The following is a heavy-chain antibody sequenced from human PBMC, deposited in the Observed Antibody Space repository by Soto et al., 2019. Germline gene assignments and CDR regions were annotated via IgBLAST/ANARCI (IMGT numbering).Heavy chain of an antibody. D-gene: IGHD2-8*01. V-gene: IGHV1-18*01. Sequence: ASVKVSCKASGYTFTSYGISWVRQAPGQGLEWMGWISAYNGNTNYAQKLQGRVTMTTDTSTSTAYMELRSLRSDDTAVYYCARNGIDRYYYYYYMDVWGKGTTVNVSS. CDR1: GYTFTSYG. CDR3: ARNGIDRYYYYYYMDV. J-gene: IGHJ6*03. CDR2: ISAYNGNT.